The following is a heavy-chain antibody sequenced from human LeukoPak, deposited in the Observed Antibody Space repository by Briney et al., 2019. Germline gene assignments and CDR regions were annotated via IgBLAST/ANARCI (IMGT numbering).Heavy chain of an antibody. Sequence: SVKVSCKASGGTFSSYAISWVRQAPGQGLEWMGGIIPIFGTANYAQKFQGRVTITTDESTSTAYMELSSLRSEDTAVYYCARGHHGSGLFDYWGQGTLVTVSS. V-gene: IGHV1-69*05. CDR2: IIPIFGTA. J-gene: IGHJ4*02. CDR1: GGTFSSYA. D-gene: IGHD3-10*01. CDR3: ARGHHGSGLFDY.